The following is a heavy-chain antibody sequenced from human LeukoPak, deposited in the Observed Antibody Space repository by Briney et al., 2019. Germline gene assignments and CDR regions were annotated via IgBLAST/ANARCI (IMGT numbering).Heavy chain of an antibody. CDR2: ISSSSSTI. Sequence: PGGSLRLSCAASGFTFSSYSMNWVRQAPGKGLEWVSYISSSSSTIYYADSVKGRFTISRDNAKSSLYLQMNSLRAEDTAVYYCAREHYYDSSGYLGGEYYFDYWGQGTLVTVSS. V-gene: IGHV3-48*01. J-gene: IGHJ4*02. CDR1: GFTFSSYS. CDR3: AREHYYDSSGYLGGEYYFDY. D-gene: IGHD3-22*01.